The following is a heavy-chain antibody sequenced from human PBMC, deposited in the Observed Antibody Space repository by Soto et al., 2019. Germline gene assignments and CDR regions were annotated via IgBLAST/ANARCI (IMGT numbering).Heavy chain of an antibody. Sequence: QVQLVESGGGVVQPGRSLRLSCAASGFKFRSHAMHWVRQAPGQGLEWVAVISFDGSSQYYADFVKGRFTVSRDNSKTTLYLQVDSLRPEDAAVYYCARDPKTSGGQHWAFNYFDSWGQGTLVTVSS. V-gene: IGHV3-30-3*01. CDR3: ARDPKTSGGQHWAFNYFDS. CDR1: GFKFRSHA. D-gene: IGHD7-27*01. CDR2: ISFDGSSQ. J-gene: IGHJ4*02.